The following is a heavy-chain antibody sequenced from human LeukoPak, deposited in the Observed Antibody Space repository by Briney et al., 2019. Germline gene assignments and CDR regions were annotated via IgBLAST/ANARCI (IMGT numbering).Heavy chain of an antibody. Sequence: PSETLSVTCTVSGVSISSLSWSWIRQPPGGGLESIGSISNTGATNYNPSLKSRVTISVDTSNNEVSLKVTSVNAADTAVYYCARGSDSYGYTYYYYYYRVVWGKGTTVTVSS. V-gene: IGHV4-59*11. CDR1: GVSISSLS. CDR2: ISNTGAT. J-gene: IGHJ6*03. CDR3: ARGSDSYGYTYYYYYYRVV. D-gene: IGHD5-18*01.